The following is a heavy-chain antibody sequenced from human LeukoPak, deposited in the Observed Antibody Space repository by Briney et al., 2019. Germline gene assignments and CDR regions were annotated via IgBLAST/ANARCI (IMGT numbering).Heavy chain of an antibody. V-gene: IGHV3-7*01. J-gene: IGHJ4*02. CDR2: IKQDGSEK. CDR3: AKDREGTTFDN. D-gene: IGHD1-7*01. Sequence: GGSLRLSCAASGFTFSSYWMSWVRQAPGKGLEWVANIKQDGSEKYYVDSVKGRFTISRDNAKNSLYPQMNSLRAEDTAVYYCAKDREGTTFDNWGQGTLVTVSS. CDR1: GFTFSSYW.